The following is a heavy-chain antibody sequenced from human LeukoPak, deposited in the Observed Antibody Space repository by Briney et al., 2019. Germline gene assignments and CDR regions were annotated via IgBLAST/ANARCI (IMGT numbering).Heavy chain of an antibody. Sequence: GGSLRLSCAASGLTFSSYWMSSVRQAPGKRLEWVANIKQDGSAKYYVDSVKGRFTISRDNAKNSLYVQMNSVRAEDTAVYYCARDLPYYDILTGYYDYYYMDVWGKGTTVTVSS. J-gene: IGHJ6*03. CDR2: IKQDGSAK. CDR1: GLTFSSYW. D-gene: IGHD3-9*01. CDR3: ARDLPYYDILTGYYDYYYMDV. V-gene: IGHV3-7*01.